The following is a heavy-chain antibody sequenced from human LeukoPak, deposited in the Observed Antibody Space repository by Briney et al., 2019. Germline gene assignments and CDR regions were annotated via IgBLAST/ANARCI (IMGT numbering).Heavy chain of an antibody. J-gene: IGHJ4*02. D-gene: IGHD3-16*01. CDR1: GFTFSSYW. Sequence: GGSLRLSCAASGFTFSSYWMSWVRQAPGKGLEWVANIKQDGSEKYVDSVKGRFTISRDNAKNSLYLQMNSLRAEDTALYYCASGRQLGYWGQGTLATVSS. CDR2: IKQDGSEK. V-gene: IGHV3-7*01. CDR3: ASGRQLGY.